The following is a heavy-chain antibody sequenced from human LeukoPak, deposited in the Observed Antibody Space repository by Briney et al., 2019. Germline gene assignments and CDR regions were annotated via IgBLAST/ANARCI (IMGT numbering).Heavy chain of an antibody. V-gene: IGHV1-2*02. D-gene: IGHD5-12*01. J-gene: IGHJ4*02. CDR3: ARALRGYSGYDD. CDR2: INPNSGGT. Sequence: ASVKVSCKASGYTFTGYYIHWVRQAPGQGLEWMGWINPNSGGTNYAQKFQGRVTMTRDTSISTAYMELRRLRSDDRAVYYCARALRGYSGYDDWGQGTLVTVSS. CDR1: GYTFTGYY.